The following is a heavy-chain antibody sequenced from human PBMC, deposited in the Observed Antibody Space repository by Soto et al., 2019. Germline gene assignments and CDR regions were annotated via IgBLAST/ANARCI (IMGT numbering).Heavy chain of an antibody. CDR1: GFTFSDYY. CDR2: ISSSSSYT. CDR3: ANSHSSGWYPEFDY. Sequence: GGSLRLSCAASGFTFSDYYMSWIRQAPGKGLEWVSYISSSSSYTNYADSVKGRFTISRDNSKNTLYLQMNSLRAEDTAVYYCANSHSSGWYPEFDYWGQGTLVTVSS. V-gene: IGHV3-11*03. D-gene: IGHD6-19*01. J-gene: IGHJ4*02.